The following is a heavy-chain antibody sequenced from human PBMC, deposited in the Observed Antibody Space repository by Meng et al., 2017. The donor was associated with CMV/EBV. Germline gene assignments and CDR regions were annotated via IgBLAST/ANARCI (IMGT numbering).Heavy chain of an antibody. Sequence: SETLSLTCAVFGGSFSGYYWSWIRQPPGKGLEWIGEINHSGSTNHNLSLKSRVTISVDTSKNQFSLKLSSVTAADTAVYYCASLLGYCSSTSCPHYYYYGMDVWGQGTTVTVSS. V-gene: IGHV4-34*01. J-gene: IGHJ6*02. CDR1: GGSFSGYY. D-gene: IGHD2-2*03. CDR3: ASLLGYCSSTSCPHYYYYGMDV. CDR2: INHSGST.